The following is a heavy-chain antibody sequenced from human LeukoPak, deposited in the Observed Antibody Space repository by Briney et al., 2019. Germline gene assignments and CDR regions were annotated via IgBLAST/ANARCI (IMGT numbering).Heavy chain of an antibody. J-gene: IGHJ4*02. D-gene: IGHD3-3*01. V-gene: IGHV4-59*11. CDR3: ARENDYDFWSGTMGYFDY. CDR1: GGSISSHY. Sequence: SETLSLTCSVSGGSISSHYWSWIRQPPGKGLEWIGYIYYIGSTNYSPSLKSRVSISVDTSKNQFSLKLSSVTAADTAVYYCARENDYDFWSGTMGYFDYWGQGTLVTVSS. CDR2: IYYIGST.